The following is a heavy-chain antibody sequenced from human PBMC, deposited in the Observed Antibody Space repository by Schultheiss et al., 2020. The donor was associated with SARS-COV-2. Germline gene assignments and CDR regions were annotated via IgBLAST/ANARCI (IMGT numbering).Heavy chain of an antibody. CDR1: GFTFSSYE. CDR2: ISSSGSTI. CDR3: ARSTRAGDFDY. J-gene: IGHJ4*02. Sequence: GGSLRLSCVATGFTFSSYEMNWVRQAPGKGLEWVSYISSSGSTIYYADSVKGRFTISRDNSKNTLYLQMNSLRAEDTAVYYCARSTRAGDFDYWGQGTLVTVSS. D-gene: IGHD6-13*01. V-gene: IGHV3-48*03.